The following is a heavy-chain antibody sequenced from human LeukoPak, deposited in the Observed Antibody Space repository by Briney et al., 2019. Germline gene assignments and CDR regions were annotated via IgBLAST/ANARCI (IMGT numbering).Heavy chain of an antibody. J-gene: IGHJ3*02. CDR2: IRDKANRYST. CDR3: ARERWRSGSYHDAFDI. D-gene: IGHD1-26*01. Sequence: GGSLRLSCAASGFTFSDHCMQWVRQAPGKGLEWVGRIRDKANRYSTEYAASVKGRFTISRDDSEKSMYLQMNSLRTEDTAVYYCARERWRSGSYHDAFDIWGQGTLVTVSS. CDR1: GFTFSDHC. V-gene: IGHV3-72*01.